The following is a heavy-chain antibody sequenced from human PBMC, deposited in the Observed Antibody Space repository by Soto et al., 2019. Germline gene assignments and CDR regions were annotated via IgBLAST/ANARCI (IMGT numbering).Heavy chain of an antibody. CDR3: ARGEDAFFYYGLDV. CDR1: GGSITSSY. V-gene: IGHV4-59*01. Sequence: PSETLSLTCTVSGGSITSSYWSWIRRPPGKGLEWIAYIYDTGISGYHPSTSYNPSLKSRVTMSVDTSKSQFSLKLTSVTAADTAVYYCARGEDAFFYYGLDVWGQGITVTVSS. CDR2: IYDTGISGYHPST. J-gene: IGHJ6*02.